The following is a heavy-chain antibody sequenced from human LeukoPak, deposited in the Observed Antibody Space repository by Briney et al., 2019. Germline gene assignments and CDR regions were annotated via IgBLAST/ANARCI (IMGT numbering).Heavy chain of an antibody. D-gene: IGHD3-22*01. J-gene: IGHJ3*02. Sequence: GASVKVSCKASGGTFSSYAISWVRQAPGQGLEWMGGIIPIFGTANYAQKFQGRVTITADESTSTAYMELSSLRSEDTAVYYCARGRQYYYDSSGYYYAIDAVDIWGQGTMVTVSS. CDR1: GGTFSSYA. V-gene: IGHV1-69*13. CDR2: IIPIFGTA. CDR3: ARGRQYYYDSSGYYYAIDAVDI.